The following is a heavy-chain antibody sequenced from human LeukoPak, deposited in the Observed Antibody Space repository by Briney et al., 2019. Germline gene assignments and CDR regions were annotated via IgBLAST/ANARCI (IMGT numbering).Heavy chain of an antibody. D-gene: IGHD6-13*01. CDR1: GFTFSSYS. Sequence: GGSLRLSCAAFGFTFSSYSMNWVRQAPGKGLEWVSYISSSSSTIYYADSVKGRFTISRDNAKNSLYLQMNSLRAEDTAVYYCARTGVIAAAGNPCWFDPWGQGTLVTVSS. CDR2: ISSSSSTI. V-gene: IGHV3-48*01. CDR3: ARTGVIAAAGNPCWFDP. J-gene: IGHJ5*02.